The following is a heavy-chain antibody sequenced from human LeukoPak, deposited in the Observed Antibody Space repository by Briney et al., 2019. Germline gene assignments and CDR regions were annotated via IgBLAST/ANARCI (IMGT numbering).Heavy chain of an antibody. D-gene: IGHD3-10*01. Sequence: GGSLRLSCVASGFTFNLYGMHWVRQAPGKGLEWVAFIRYDGSNKYYADSVKGRFTISRDNSKNTLYLQVNSLRADDTAVYYCARDKPGGSGSLDYWGQGTLVSVSS. CDR3: ARDKPGGSGSLDY. CDR2: IRYDGSNK. CDR1: GFTFNLYG. J-gene: IGHJ4*02. V-gene: IGHV3-30*02.